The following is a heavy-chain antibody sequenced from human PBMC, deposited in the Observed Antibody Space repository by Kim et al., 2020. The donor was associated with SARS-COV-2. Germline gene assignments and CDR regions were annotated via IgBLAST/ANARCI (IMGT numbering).Heavy chain of an antibody. CDR3: ARDLIGGDGNYYYGMDV. D-gene: IGHD2-21*01. V-gene: IGHV4-4*06. J-gene: IGHJ6*02. Sequence: KSRVTMSVHTSKNQFSLKLSSVTAADTAVYYCARDLIGGDGNYYYGMDVWGQGTTVTVSS.